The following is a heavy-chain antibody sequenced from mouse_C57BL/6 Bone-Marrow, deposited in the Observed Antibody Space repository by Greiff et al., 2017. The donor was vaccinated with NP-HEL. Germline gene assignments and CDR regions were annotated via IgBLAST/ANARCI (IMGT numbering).Heavy chain of an antibody. CDR2: IDPANGNT. Sequence: VQLQQSVAELVRPGASVKLSCTASGFTIKNTYMHWVKQRPEQGLEWIGRIDPANGNTKYAPKFQGKATITADTSSNTAYLQLSSLTSEDTAIYYGALGSRTGPWFAYWGQGTLVTVSA. CDR3: ALGSRTGPWFAY. D-gene: IGHD4-1*01. CDR1: GFTIKNTY. J-gene: IGHJ3*01. V-gene: IGHV14-3*01.